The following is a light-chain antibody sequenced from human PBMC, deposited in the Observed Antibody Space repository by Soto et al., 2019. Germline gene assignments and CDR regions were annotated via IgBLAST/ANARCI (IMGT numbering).Light chain of an antibody. J-gene: IGLJ1*01. V-gene: IGLV2-14*01. Sequence: QSVLTQPASVSGSPGQSITISCTGTSSDVGGYNYVSWYQQHPGKAPKLMIYDVSNRPSGVSNRFSGSKSGNTASLTISGLQAEDEADSYCSSYTSSSTLYVFGTGTKVPVL. CDR3: SSYTSSSTLYV. CDR1: SSDVGGYNY. CDR2: DVS.